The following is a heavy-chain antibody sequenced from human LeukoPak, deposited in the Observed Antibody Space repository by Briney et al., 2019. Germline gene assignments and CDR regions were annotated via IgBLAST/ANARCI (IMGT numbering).Heavy chain of an antibody. V-gene: IGHV1-2*02. CDR1: GYTLTGYY. CDR2: INPNSGGT. D-gene: IGHD3-10*01. CDR3: ARDRGLYYYYYYMDV. J-gene: IGHJ6*03. Sequence: ASVTVSCKASGYTLTGYYMHWVRQAPGQGLAWMGWINPNSGGTNYAQKFQGRVTMTRDTSISTAYMELSRLRSDDTAVYYCARDRGLYYYYYYMDVWGKGTTVTVSS.